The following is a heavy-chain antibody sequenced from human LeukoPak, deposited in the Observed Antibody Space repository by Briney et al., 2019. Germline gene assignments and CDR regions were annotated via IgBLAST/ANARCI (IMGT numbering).Heavy chain of an antibody. J-gene: IGHJ4*02. D-gene: IGHD3-22*01. CDR2: IGGYDGDR. CDR1: GFTFISYG. Sequence: GASVKVSCKASGFTFISYGVSWVRQAPGQGLEWVGWIGGYDGDRHYAEKPQGRVTITTDTSTSTAYMELRSQRSDDTAVYYCARDLWSVYDSSGYYRDFDYWGQGTLVTVSS. V-gene: IGHV1-18*01. CDR3: ARDLWSVYDSSGYYRDFDY.